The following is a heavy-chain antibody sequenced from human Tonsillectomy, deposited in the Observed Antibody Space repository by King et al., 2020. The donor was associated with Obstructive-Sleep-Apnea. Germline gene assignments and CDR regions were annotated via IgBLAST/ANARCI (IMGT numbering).Heavy chain of an antibody. Sequence: QLQESGPGLVKPSETLSLTCTVSGGSISSSSYYWGWIRQPPGKGREWIGSIYYSGSTYYNPSLKSRVTISVDTSKNQFSLKLSSVTAADTAVYYCARQYGEEQQLGGYYFDYWGQGTLVTVSS. D-gene: IGHD6-13*01. CDR2: IYYSGST. J-gene: IGHJ4*02. CDR3: ARQYGEEQQLGGYYFDY. CDR1: GGSISSSSYY. V-gene: IGHV4-39*01.